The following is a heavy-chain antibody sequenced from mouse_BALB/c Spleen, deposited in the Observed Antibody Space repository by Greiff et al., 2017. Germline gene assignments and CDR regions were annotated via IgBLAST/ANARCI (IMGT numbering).Heavy chain of an antibody. J-gene: IGHJ3*01. CDR1: GFSLTSYG. D-gene: IGHD2-3*01. Sequence: QVQLKQSGPGLVAPSQSLSITCTVSGFSLTSYGVHWVRQPPGKGLEWLGVIWAGGSTNYNSALMSRLSISKDNSKSQVFLKMNSLQTDDTAMYYCARGRDGYYSWFAYWGQGTLVTVSA. CDR2: IWAGGST. CDR3: ARGRDGYYSWFAY. V-gene: IGHV2-9*02.